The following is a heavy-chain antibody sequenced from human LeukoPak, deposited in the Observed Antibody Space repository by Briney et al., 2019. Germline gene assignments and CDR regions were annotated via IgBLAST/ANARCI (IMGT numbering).Heavy chain of an antibody. Sequence: PSETLSLTCTVSGGSISSSSYYWDWIRQPPGKGLEWIGTIYYSGTTYYNPSLKSRVTIPVDTSRNQFSLKLSSVTATDTAVYYCARMIGDDAFDIWGQGTMVTVSS. V-gene: IGHV4-39*01. CDR2: IYYSGTT. CDR1: GGSISSSSYY. J-gene: IGHJ3*02. D-gene: IGHD3-22*01. CDR3: ARMIGDDAFDI.